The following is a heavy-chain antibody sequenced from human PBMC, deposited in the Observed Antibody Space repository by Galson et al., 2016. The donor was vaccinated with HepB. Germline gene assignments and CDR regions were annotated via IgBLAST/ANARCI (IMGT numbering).Heavy chain of an antibody. J-gene: IGHJ4*02. CDR1: GYTFIRYG. D-gene: IGHD6-19*01. V-gene: IGHV1-18*01. CDR3: ARNKFQPQWLVDY. CDR2: ISAYNGNT. Sequence: SVKVSCKASGYTFIRYGISWVRQAPGQGLEWMGWISAYNGNTNYAQKFQDRVSMTTDTSTSTAYMELRTLSSDHTAVYYCARNKFQPQWLVDYWGQGSLVTVSS.